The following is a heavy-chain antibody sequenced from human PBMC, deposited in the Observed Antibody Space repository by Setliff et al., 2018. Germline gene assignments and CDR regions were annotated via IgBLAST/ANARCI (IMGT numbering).Heavy chain of an antibody. Sequence: SETLSLTCTASGGSISSGSYYWSWIRQPAGKGLEWIGRIYTSGSTNYNPSLKSRVTISVDTSKNQFSLKLSSATAADTAVYYCARGRGYSYGSTFHYYYGMDVWGQGTMVTVSS. J-gene: IGHJ6*02. CDR2: IYTSGST. V-gene: IGHV4-61*02. CDR3: ARGRGYSYGSTFHYYYGMDV. CDR1: GGSISSGSYY. D-gene: IGHD5-18*01.